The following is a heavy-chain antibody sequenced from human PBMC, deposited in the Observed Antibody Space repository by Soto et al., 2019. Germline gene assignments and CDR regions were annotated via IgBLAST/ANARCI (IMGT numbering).Heavy chain of an antibody. V-gene: IGHV3-30-3*01. Sequence: QVQLVESGGGVVQPGRSLRLSCAASGFTFSSYAMHWVRQAPGKGLEWVAVISYDGSNKYYADSVKGRFTISRDNSKNTLYLQMNSLRADDTAVYYCARGLVVAAQGGGYWGQGTLVTVSS. CDR1: GFTFSSYA. CDR3: ARGLVVAAQGGGY. D-gene: IGHD2-15*01. CDR2: ISYDGSNK. J-gene: IGHJ4*02.